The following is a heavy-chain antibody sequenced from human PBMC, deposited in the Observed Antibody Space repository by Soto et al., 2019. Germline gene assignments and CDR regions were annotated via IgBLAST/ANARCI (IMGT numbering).Heavy chain of an antibody. V-gene: IGHV1-69*13. CDR2: IIPIFGTA. CDR1: GGTFSSYA. J-gene: IGHJ3*02. D-gene: IGHD6-13*01. CDR3: ARESGIAAAEAAFDI. Sequence: GASVKVSCKASGGTFSSYAISWVRQAPGQGLEWMGGIIPIFGTANYAQKFQGRVTITADESTSTAYMELSSLRSEDTAVYYCARESGIAAAEAAFDIWGQGTMVTVSS.